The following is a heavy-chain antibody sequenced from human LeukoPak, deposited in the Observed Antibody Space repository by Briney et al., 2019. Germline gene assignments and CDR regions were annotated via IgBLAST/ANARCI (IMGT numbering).Heavy chain of an antibody. V-gene: IGHV3-30-3*01. CDR3: ARGQHRVTYSDDAFDI. CDR1: GFTFSSYA. Sequence: GGSLRLSCAPSGFTFSSYAMHWVRQVPGKGLEWVAVISYAGSNKFYADSVRGRVTISRDNSKNTLYLQMNNLKTGDTAVYYCARGQHRVTYSDDAFDIWGQGTMVTVSS. J-gene: IGHJ3*02. D-gene: IGHD4-11*01. CDR2: ISYAGSNK.